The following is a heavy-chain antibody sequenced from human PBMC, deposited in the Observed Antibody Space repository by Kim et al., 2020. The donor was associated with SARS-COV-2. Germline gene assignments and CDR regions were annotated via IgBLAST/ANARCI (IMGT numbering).Heavy chain of an antibody. Sequence: TNHNPSLKSRAPKSVDTSQNQFSLKLSSVTAADTAVYYCARFGYGYGMDVWGQGTTVTVSS. CDR3: ARFGYGYGMDV. V-gene: IGHV4-34*04. D-gene: IGHD5-12*01. CDR2: T. J-gene: IGHJ6*02.